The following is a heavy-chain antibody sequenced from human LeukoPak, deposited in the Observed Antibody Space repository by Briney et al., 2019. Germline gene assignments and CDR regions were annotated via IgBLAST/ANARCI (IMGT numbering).Heavy chain of an antibody. D-gene: IGHD5-12*01. CDR1: GFTFSSYA. Sequence: GGSLRLSCAASGFTFSSYAMHWVRQAPGKGLEWVAVISFDGTNEYYADSVKGRFTISRDKSKNTLYLQMNSLRAEDTAVYYCAKGAYDYIEIAYFDYWGQGSLVTVSS. V-gene: IGHV3-30*04. J-gene: IGHJ4*02. CDR3: AKGAYDYIEIAYFDY. CDR2: ISFDGTNE.